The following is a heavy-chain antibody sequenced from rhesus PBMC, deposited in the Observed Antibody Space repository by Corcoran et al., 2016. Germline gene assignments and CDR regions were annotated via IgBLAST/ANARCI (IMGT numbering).Heavy chain of an antibody. D-gene: IGHD2-33*01. J-gene: IGHJ4*01. CDR1: GFTFSSYG. Sequence: PGGSLKLSCAASGFTFSSYGMSWVRQAPGKGLEWVSAINSGGGSTYYADSVKGRFTISRDNSKNTLSLQMNSLRAEDTAVYYCAKLKDTGYWGQGVLVTVSS. CDR2: INSGGGST. V-gene: IGHV3S5*01. CDR3: AKLKDTGY.